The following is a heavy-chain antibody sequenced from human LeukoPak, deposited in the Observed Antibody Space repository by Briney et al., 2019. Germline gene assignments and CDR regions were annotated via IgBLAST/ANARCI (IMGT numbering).Heavy chain of an antibody. J-gene: IGHJ4*02. D-gene: IGHD6-6*01. CDR1: GFTFSSYS. Sequence: GGSLRLSCAASGFTFSSYSMNWVRQAPGKGLEWVSSISSSSSYIYYADSVKGRFTISRDNAKNSLYLQMNSLRAEDTAVYYCARDLPEGIAARPFDYWGQGTLVTVSS. CDR3: ARDLPEGIAARPFDY. V-gene: IGHV3-21*01. CDR2: ISSSSSYI.